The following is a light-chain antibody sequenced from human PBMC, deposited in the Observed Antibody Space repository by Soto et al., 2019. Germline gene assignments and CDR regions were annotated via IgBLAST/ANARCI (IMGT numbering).Light chain of an antibody. J-gene: IGKJ1*01. Sequence: EIVMTQSPATLSVSPGERATLSCRASQSLSSNLAWYQQKPGQAPRLLIYGASTRATAIPARFSGSGSGTEFTLTISSLESEDFAVYYCQQYNNWPVTFGQGTKVQIK. V-gene: IGKV3-15*01. CDR2: GAS. CDR3: QQYNNWPVT. CDR1: QSLSSN.